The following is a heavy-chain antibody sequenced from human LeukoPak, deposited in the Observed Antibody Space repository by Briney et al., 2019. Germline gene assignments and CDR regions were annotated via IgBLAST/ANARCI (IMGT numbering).Heavy chain of an antibody. CDR2: IYPGDSDT. J-gene: IGHJ4*02. CDR3: ARRCSGGSCSASPIDY. Sequence: GESLKTSCKGSGYSFTSYWIGWVRQMPGKGLEWMGIIYPGDSDTRYSPSFQGQVTISADKSTNTAYLQWSSLKASDTAMYYCARRCSGGSCSASPIDYWGQGTLVTVSS. V-gene: IGHV5-51*01. CDR1: GYSFTSYW. D-gene: IGHD2-15*01.